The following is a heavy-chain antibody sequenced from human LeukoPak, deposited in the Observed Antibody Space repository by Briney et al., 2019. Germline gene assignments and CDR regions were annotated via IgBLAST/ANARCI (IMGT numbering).Heavy chain of an antibody. Sequence: GASVKVSCKASVYTFTNYHISWVRQAPGQGLEWMGWISTYNGNTNYATKFQGRVTMTTDTSTSTAYMELRSLRSDDTAVYYCARAWGEDIAARPYYFDYWGQGTLVTVSS. J-gene: IGHJ4*02. V-gene: IGHV1-18*01. D-gene: IGHD6-6*01. CDR3: ARAWGEDIAARPYYFDY. CDR2: ISTYNGNT. CDR1: VYTFTNYH.